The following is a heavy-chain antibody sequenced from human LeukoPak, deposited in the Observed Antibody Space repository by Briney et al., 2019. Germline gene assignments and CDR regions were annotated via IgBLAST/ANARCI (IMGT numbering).Heavy chain of an antibody. CDR1: GVSFSGYY. V-gene: IGHV4-34*01. CDR3: ARGWGDTAMVYFDY. J-gene: IGHJ4*02. D-gene: IGHD5-18*01. CDR2: INHSGST. Sequence: KPSETLSLTCAVYGVSFSGYYWSWIRQPPGKGLEWIGEINHSGSTNYNPSLKSRVTISVDTSKNQFSLKLSSVTAADTAVYYCARGWGDTAMVYFDYWGQGTLVTVSS.